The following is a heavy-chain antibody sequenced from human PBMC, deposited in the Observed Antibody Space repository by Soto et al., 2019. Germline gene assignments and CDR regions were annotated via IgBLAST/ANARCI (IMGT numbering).Heavy chain of an antibody. CDR2: ILYSGSM. CDR3: ARLGSSGWYQGSYFDY. V-gene: IGHV4-39*01. CDR1: GGSITRNNHY. Sequence: QLQLQESGPGLVKPSETLSLTCTVSGGSITRNNHYWGWIRQSPGKGLEWIGSILYSGSMNYNTSLKSRVTISVETSKNQFSLKMSSVTAADTAVYYCARLGSSGWYQGSYFDYWGQGTLVTVSS. J-gene: IGHJ4*02. D-gene: IGHD6-19*01.